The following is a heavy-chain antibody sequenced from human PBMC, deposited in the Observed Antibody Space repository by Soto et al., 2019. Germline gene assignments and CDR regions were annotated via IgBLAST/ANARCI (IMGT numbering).Heavy chain of an antibody. CDR1: GGTFSSYA. Sequence: SVKVSCKASGGTFSSYAISWVRQAPGQGLEWMGGIIPIFGTANYAQKFQGRVTITADESTSTAYMELSSLRSEDTAVYYCARCVVVTAEIYYFDYWGQGTLVTVSS. CDR3: ARCVVVTAEIYYFDY. J-gene: IGHJ4*02. V-gene: IGHV1-69*13. CDR2: IIPIFGTA. D-gene: IGHD2-21*02.